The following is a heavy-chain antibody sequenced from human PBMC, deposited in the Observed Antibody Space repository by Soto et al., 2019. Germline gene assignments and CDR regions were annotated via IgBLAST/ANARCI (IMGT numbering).Heavy chain of an antibody. V-gene: IGHV3-30-3*01. CDR2: ISYDGSNK. D-gene: IGHD3-22*01. J-gene: IGHJ6*02. CDR1: GFTFSSYA. Sequence: GGSLRLSCAASGFTFSSYAMHWVRQAPGKGLEWVAVISYDGSNKYYADSVKGRFTISRDNSKNTLYLQMNSLRAEDTAVYYCARVNYDSSGYYPYYYYGMDVWGQGTTVTVSS. CDR3: ARVNYDSSGYYPYYYYGMDV.